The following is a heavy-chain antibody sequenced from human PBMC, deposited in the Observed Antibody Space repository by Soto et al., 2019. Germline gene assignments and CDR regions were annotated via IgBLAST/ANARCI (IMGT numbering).Heavy chain of an antibody. D-gene: IGHD3-22*01. CDR3: AREDHYYDSSGYYDY. CDR2: IYYSGST. Sequence: PSETLSLTCTVSGGSISSGGYYWSWILHHPGKGLEWIGYIYYSGSTYYNPSLKSRVTISVDTSKNQFSLKLSSVTAADTAVYYCAREDHYYDSSGYYDYWGQGTLVTVSS. V-gene: IGHV4-31*03. J-gene: IGHJ4*02. CDR1: GGSISSGGYY.